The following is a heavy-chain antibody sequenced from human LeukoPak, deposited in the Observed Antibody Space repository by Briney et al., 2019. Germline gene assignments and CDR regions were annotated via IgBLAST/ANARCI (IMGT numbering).Heavy chain of an antibody. CDR2: IVVGSGNT. CDR3: AAGRRGSPDSSGYLI. D-gene: IGHD3-22*01. J-gene: IGHJ4*02. V-gene: IGHV1-58*01. CDR1: GFTFTSSA. Sequence: VASVKVSCKASGFTFTSSAVQWVRQARGQRLEWIGWIVVGSGNTNYAQKFQERVTITRDMSTSTAYMELSSLRSEDTAVYYCAAGRRGSPDSSGYLIWGQGTLVTVSS.